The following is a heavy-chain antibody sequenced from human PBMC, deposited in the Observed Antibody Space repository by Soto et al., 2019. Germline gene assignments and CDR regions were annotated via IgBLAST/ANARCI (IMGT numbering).Heavy chain of an antibody. J-gene: IGHJ4*02. V-gene: IGHV3-23*01. CDR3: AKGGSISAMVTFDY. Sequence: EVQLLESGGGLVQPGGSLRLYCAASGFTFNRYAMSWVRQAPGKGLEWVSVISGSGGSTYYPDSVKGRFTISRDDSKNTLFLQMNSLRVDDTAVYYCAKGGSISAMVTFDYWGQGTLVTVSS. D-gene: IGHD5-18*01. CDR2: ISGSGGST. CDR1: GFTFNRYA.